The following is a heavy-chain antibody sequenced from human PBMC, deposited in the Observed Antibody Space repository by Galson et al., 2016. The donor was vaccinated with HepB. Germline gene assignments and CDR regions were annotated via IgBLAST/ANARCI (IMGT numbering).Heavy chain of an antibody. V-gene: IGHV3-74*01. D-gene: IGHD1-26*01. CDR1: GFTCSNYW. CDR2: INPGGSTT. CDR3: ARDFDISGDY. J-gene: IGHJ4*02. Sequence: SLRLSCAASGFTCSNYWIHWVRQAPGKGLVWVSRINPGGSTTGFADSVKGRFTISRDNAKNTAYLYMNSLRAEDTGVYYCARDFDISGDYWGQGTLVTVSS.